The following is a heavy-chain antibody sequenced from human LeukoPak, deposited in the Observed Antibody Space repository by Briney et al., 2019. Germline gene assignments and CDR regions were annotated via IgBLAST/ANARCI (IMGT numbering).Heavy chain of an antibody. Sequence: GGSLRLSCAASGFTFSSYSMNWVRQAPGKGLEWVSSISSSSSYIYYADSVKGRLTISRDNAKNSLYLQMNSLRAEDTAVYYCANRPDSGSYYWDAFDIWGQGTMVTVSS. J-gene: IGHJ3*02. CDR3: ANRPDSGSYYWDAFDI. CDR1: GFTFSSYS. CDR2: ISSSSSYI. V-gene: IGHV3-21*01. D-gene: IGHD1-26*01.